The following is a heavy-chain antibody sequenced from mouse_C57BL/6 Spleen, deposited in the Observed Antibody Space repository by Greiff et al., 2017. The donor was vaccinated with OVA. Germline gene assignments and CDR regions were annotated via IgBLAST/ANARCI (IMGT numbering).Heavy chain of an antibody. CDR3: ARDVTYPFYAMDY. CDR1: GFTFSDFY. CDR2: SRNKANDYTT. V-gene: IGHV7-1*01. D-gene: IGHD2-13*01. Sequence: DVKLVESGGGLVQSGRSLRLSCATSGFTFSDFYMEWVRQAPGEGLEWIAASRNKANDYTTEYSASVKGRFIGSRDTSQSILYLQMNALRAEDTAIYYCARDVTYPFYAMDYWGQGTSVTVSS. J-gene: IGHJ4*01.